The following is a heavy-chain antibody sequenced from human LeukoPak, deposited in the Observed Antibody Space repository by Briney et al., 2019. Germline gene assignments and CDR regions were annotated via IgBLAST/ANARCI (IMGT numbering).Heavy chain of an antibody. V-gene: IGHV3-64*01. CDR1: GFTFSIYG. CDR2: ISSNGGST. D-gene: IGHD4-23*01. Sequence: GGSLRLSCAGSGFTFSIYGMHWVRQAPGKGLEYVSAISSNGGSTYYASSVKGRFTISRDNSKNTLYLQMGSLRLEDMAVYYCARDGSTTVVTYDYWGQGTLVTVSS. J-gene: IGHJ4*02. CDR3: ARDGSTTVVTYDY.